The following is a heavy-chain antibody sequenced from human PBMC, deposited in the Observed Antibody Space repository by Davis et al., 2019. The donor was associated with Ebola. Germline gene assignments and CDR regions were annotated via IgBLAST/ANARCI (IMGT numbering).Heavy chain of an antibody. D-gene: IGHD1-26*01. Sequence: SETLSLTCAVYGGSFSGYYWSWIRQPPGKGLEWIGEINHSGSTNYNPSLKSRVTISVDTSKNQFSLKLSTVTAADTAVFYCARHSGSYGYYFDYWGQGTPVTVSS. CDR3: ARHSGSYGYYFDY. CDR1: GGSFSGYY. J-gene: IGHJ4*02. V-gene: IGHV4-34*01. CDR2: INHSGST.